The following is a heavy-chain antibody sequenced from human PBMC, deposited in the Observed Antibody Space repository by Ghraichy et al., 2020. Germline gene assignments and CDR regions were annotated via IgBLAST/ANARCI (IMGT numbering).Heavy chain of an antibody. D-gene: IGHD1-1*01. CDR1: GASISNYY. V-gene: IGHV4-59*08. CDR2: IYYSATT. J-gene: IGHJ3*01. CDR3: ARLGATTHAFDV. Sequence: ETLSLTCSVSGASISNYYWSWIRQPPGKGLEWIGYIYYSATTNYNPSLKSRVTMSADTSKNQFSLRLTSVTAADTAVYYCARLGATTHAFDVWGQGTMVTVSS.